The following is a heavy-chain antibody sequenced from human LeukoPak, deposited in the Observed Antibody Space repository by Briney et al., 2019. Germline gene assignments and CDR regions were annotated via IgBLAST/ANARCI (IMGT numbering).Heavy chain of an antibody. D-gene: IGHD3-22*01. J-gene: IGHJ6*02. CDR3: ARGRYYYDSSGYYWGYYYGMDV. CDR1: GGSFSGYY. V-gene: IGHV4-34*01. Sequence: SETLSLTCAVYGGSFSGYYWSWIRQPPGKGLEWIGEINHSGSTNYNPSLKSRVTISVDTSKNQFSLKLSSVTAADTAVYYCARGRYYYDSSGYYWGYYYGMDVWGQGTTVTVSS. CDR2: INHSGST.